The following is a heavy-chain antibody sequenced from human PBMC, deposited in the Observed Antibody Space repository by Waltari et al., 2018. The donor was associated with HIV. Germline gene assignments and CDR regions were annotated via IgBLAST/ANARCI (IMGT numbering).Heavy chain of an antibody. J-gene: IGHJ4*02. V-gene: IGHV1-69*06. Sequence: QVQLVQSGAEVKKPGSSVKVSCKSSGGTFSRYAIRWVRQAPGQGLEWMGGIIPMLGTANYAQKFQGKVTITADISTSTAYMELSRLRAEDSAMYYWARDRGPLLFYFDYWGQGTLVTVSS. CDR2: IIPMLGTA. CDR3: ARDRGPLLFYFDY. CDR1: GGTFSRYA. D-gene: IGHD2-8*02.